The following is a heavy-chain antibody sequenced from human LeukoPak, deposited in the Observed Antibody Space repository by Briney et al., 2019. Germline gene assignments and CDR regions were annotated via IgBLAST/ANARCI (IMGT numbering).Heavy chain of an antibody. CDR3: ARVPVYSGTYFDY. CDR2: IYYRGST. J-gene: IGHJ4*02. D-gene: IGHD1-26*01. V-gene: IGHV4-30-4*01. CDR1: GGSISSGDYY. Sequence: SETLSLTCTVSGGSISSGDYYWSWLRQPPGKGLEWIGYIYYRGSTYSNPSLKSRVTISVETSKNQFSLKLSSVTAADTAVYYCARVPVYSGTYFDYWGQGTLVTVSS.